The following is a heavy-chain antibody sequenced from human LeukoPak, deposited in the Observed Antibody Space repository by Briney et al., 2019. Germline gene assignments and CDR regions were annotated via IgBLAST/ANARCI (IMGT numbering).Heavy chain of an antibody. D-gene: IGHD6-13*01. V-gene: IGHV1-2*06. CDR3: ARDDSSSWLYYYYYGMDV. CDR2: INPNSGGT. J-gene: IGHJ6*02. Sequence: GASVKVSCTASGYTFTGYYMHWVRQAPGQGLEWMGRINPNSGGTNYAQKFQGRVTMTRDTSISTAYMELSRLRSDDTAVYYCARDDSSSWLYYYYYGMDVWGQGTTVTVSS. CDR1: GYTFTGYY.